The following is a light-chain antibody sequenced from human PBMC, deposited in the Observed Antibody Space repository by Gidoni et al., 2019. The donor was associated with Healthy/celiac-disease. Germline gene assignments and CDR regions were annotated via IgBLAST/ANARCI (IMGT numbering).Light chain of an antibody. CDR2: QAS. CDR3: QQYNSSPLT. Sequence: DIQMPQSPSTLSASVGDRVTITFRASQSISSWLTWYQQKPGKAHKLLIYQASSLESGVPSRFSGSGSGTEFTLTISSLQPDDFATYYCQQYNSSPLTFGGGTKVEIK. J-gene: IGKJ4*01. V-gene: IGKV1-5*03. CDR1: QSISSW.